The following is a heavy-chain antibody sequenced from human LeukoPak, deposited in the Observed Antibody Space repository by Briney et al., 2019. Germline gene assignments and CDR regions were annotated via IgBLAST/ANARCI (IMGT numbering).Heavy chain of an antibody. CDR2: LDPEDREI. Sequence: GALVKVSCKVSGDSLTELSMHWVRQAPGKGLDWMGGLDPEDREIIYAQKFQGRVTMTEDTSTDTVYMELSSLRSEDTAVYYCAGGGVYDLLNYWGQGTLVTVSS. D-gene: IGHD5/OR15-5a*01. J-gene: IGHJ4*02. CDR1: GDSLTELS. V-gene: IGHV1-24*01. CDR3: AGGGVYDLLNY.